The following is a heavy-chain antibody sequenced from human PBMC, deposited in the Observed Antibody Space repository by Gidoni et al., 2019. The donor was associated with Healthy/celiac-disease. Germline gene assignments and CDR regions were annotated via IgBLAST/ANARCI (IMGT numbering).Heavy chain of an antibody. CDR3: ARGDVVVVAATDYYYYYGMDV. CDR2: IYYSGST. Sequence: QVQLQESGPGLVKPSETLSLTCTVSGGSVSSGSYYWSWIRQPPGKGLEWIGYIYYSGSTNYNPSLKSRVTISVDTSKNQFSLKLSSVTAADTAVYYCARGDVVVVAATDYYYYYGMDVWGQGTTVTVSS. V-gene: IGHV4-61*01. D-gene: IGHD2-15*01. J-gene: IGHJ6*02. CDR1: GGSVSSGSYY.